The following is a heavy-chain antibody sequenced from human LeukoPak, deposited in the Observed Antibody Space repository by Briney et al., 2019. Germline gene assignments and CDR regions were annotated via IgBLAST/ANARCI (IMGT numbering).Heavy chain of an antibody. CDR2: ISYDGSNK. D-gene: IGHD2-2*01. Sequence: GRSLRLSCAASGFTFSSYAMHWVRQAPGKGLEWVAVISYDGSNKYYADSVKGRFTISRDNSKNTLYLQMNSLRAEDTAVYYCARDEYCSSTSCYLYYYYYYGTDVWGQGTTVTVSS. CDR3: ARDEYCSSTSCYLYYYYYYGTDV. V-gene: IGHV3-30*04. CDR1: GFTFSSYA. J-gene: IGHJ6*02.